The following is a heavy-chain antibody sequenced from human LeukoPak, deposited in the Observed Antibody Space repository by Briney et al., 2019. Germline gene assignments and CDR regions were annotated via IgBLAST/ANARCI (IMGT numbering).Heavy chain of an antibody. J-gene: IGHJ4*02. CDR1: GYTFTDYY. V-gene: IGHV1-2*02. CDR3: APRRAAADKGFDY. Sequence: GASVKVSCKASGYTFTDYYMHWMRQAPGQGPEWMGWMNPTSGGANYAQKFQGRVTMTRDTSITTAYMELSSLRSDDTAVYYCAPRRAAADKGFDYWGQGTLVTVSS. D-gene: IGHD6-25*01. CDR2: MNPTSGGA.